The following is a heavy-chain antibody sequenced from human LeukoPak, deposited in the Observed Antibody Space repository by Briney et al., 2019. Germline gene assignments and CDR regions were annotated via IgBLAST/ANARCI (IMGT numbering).Heavy chain of an antibody. CDR1: GYSISSGYY. Sequence: SETLSLTCTVSGYSISSGYYWGWIRQPPGKGLEWIGSIYHSGSTYYNPSLKSRVTISVDTSKNQFSLKLSSVTAADTAVYYCARERYSNYVGYSMDFWGKGTTVTVSS. D-gene: IGHD4-11*01. CDR3: ARERYSNYVGYSMDF. V-gene: IGHV4-38-2*02. J-gene: IGHJ6*03. CDR2: IYHSGST.